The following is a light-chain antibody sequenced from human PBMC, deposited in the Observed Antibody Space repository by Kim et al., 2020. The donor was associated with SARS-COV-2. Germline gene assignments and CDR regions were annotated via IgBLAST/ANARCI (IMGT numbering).Light chain of an antibody. CDR2: DSS. J-gene: IGKJ1*01. CDR3: QQLNNYPRT. CDR1: QDITKY. Sequence: DIQLTQSPSFLSASVGDRVTITCRANQDITKYLAWYQQRPGKAPKLLIFDSSTLHSGVPSRFSGRGSGTEFTLTISSLQPEDFATYYCQQLNNYPRTFGQGTKVDIK. V-gene: IGKV1-9*01.